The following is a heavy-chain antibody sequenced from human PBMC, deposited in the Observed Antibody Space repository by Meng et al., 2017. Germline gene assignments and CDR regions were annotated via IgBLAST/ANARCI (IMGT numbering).Heavy chain of an antibody. J-gene: IGHJ5*02. CDR3: ARGLAVAGTVFWFDP. D-gene: IGHD6-19*01. CDR1: GYTFTSYD. Sequence: GQLVQSGDELTERGVSVKVSCKTSGYTFTSYDINWGRQATGQGLEWMGWMNPNSGNTGYAQKFQGRVTITRNTSISTAYMELSSLRSEDTAVYYCARGLAVAGTVFWFDPWGQGTLVTVSS. V-gene: IGHV1-8*03. CDR2: MNPNSGNT.